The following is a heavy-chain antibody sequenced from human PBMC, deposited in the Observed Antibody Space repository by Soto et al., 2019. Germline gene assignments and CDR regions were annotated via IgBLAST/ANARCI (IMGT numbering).Heavy chain of an antibody. CDR1: GFTFTNYA. D-gene: IGHD3-22*01. Sequence: EVQLLESGGGLVQPGGSLRLSCAASGFTFTNYAMNWVRQAPGKGLEWVSAISGSGGSTYYADSVKGRFTISRDNSKNTLYLQMNSLRAEDTAVYYCAKDFDHSRYDSSGYYFDYWGQGTLVTVSS. CDR3: AKDFDHSRYDSSGYYFDY. J-gene: IGHJ4*02. CDR2: ISGSGGST. V-gene: IGHV3-23*01.